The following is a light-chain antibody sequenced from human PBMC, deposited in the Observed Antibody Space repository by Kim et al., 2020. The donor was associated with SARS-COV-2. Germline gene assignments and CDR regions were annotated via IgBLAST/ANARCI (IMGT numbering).Light chain of an antibody. CDR2: KAS. V-gene: IGKV1-5*03. Sequence: DIQMTQSPSTLSASVGDRVTITCRASQTISDWLAWYQRKPGEAPKLLIYKASNLESGVPSRFSGSGSGTEFTLTISSLQPEDFTTYYCQQYSSSWTFGQGTKVDIK. CDR3: QQYSSSWT. CDR1: QTISDW. J-gene: IGKJ1*01.